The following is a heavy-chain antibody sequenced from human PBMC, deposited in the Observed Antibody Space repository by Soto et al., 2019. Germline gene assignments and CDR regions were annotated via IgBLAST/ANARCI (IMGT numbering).Heavy chain of an antibody. Sequence: EVQLVESGGGPAKPGGSVRLSCAASGFTFTDAWMNWVRQVPGEGLEWVGHVKSQIDGGTTDSAAALDGRVTISRDDSKNMVYLQLNRLRTDDTAVYYCATGSARFDFWGQGTLVTVSS. J-gene: IGHJ5*01. CDR3: ATGSARFDF. CDR2: VKSQIDGGTT. D-gene: IGHD6-6*01. CDR1: GFTFTDAW. V-gene: IGHV3-15*01.